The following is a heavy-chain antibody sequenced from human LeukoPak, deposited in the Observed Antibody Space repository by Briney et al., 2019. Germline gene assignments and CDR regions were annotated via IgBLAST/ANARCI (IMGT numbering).Heavy chain of an antibody. CDR1: GGSISSGGYS. V-gene: IGHV4-30-2*01. CDR3: ARDGLHYYDSSGYYKDFDY. CDR2: IYHSGST. J-gene: IGHJ4*02. Sequence: SETLSLTCAVSGGSISSGGYSWSWIRQPPGKGLEWIGYIYHSGSTYYNPSLKSRVTISVDRSKNQFSLKLSSVTAADTAVYYCARDGLHYYDSSGYYKDFDYWGQGTLVTVSS. D-gene: IGHD3-22*01.